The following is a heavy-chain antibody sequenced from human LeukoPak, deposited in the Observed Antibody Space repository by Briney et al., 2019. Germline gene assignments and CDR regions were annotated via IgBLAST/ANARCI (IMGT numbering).Heavy chain of an antibody. CDR2: ISYDGSNK. D-gene: IGHD5-18*01. CDR1: GFTFSSYG. V-gene: IGHV3-30*03. J-gene: IGHJ4*02. CDR3: ARGYSYGSPYFDY. Sequence: GRSLRLSCAASGFTFSSYGMHWVRQAPGKGLEWVAVISYDGSNKYYADSVKGRFTISRDNSKNTLYLQMNSLRAEDTAVYYCARGYSYGSPYFDYWGQGTLVTVSS.